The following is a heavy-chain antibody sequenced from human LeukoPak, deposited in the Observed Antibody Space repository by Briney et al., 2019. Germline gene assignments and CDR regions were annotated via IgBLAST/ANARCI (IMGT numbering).Heavy chain of an antibody. CDR2: FRGSGVAT. Sequence: GGSLRLSCAASGFTFSSYAMNWVRQAPGKGLKWVSGFRGSGVATFYADSVKGRFTISRDNSKNTLYLQMNSLRAGDTAVYYCARAAYSSTWYSRYFDLWGRGTLVTVSS. CDR1: GFTFSSYA. J-gene: IGHJ2*01. CDR3: ARAAYSSTWYSRYFDL. D-gene: IGHD6-13*01. V-gene: IGHV3-23*01.